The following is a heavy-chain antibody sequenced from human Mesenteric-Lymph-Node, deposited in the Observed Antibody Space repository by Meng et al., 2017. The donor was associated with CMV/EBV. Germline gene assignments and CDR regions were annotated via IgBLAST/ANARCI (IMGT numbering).Heavy chain of an antibody. V-gene: IGHV4-31*02. CDR1: SITRGNYY. J-gene: IGHJ4*02. CDR2: IYYTGST. D-gene: IGHD4-17*01. Sequence: SITRGNYYWSWIRQHPGKGLEWIGYIYYTGSTYYNPSLKSRVTISVDTSENQISLKLTSVTAADTAVYFCARAVRHGDFLPRPFDYWGQGTLVTVSS. CDR3: ARAVRHGDFLPRPFDY.